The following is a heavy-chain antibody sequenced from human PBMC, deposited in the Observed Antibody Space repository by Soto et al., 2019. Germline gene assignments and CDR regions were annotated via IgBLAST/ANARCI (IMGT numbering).Heavy chain of an antibody. V-gene: IGHV1-2*02. CDR2: IIPHSGGT. Sequence: ASVKVSCKTSGYTFNDHYMHWVRQAPGQGPEWMGWIIPHSGGTKYAQNFQGRVTMTRDTSTSTVYMEMGSLRSDDSAVYYCALPKNTLGWYNFWGQGTLVTVSS. CDR3: ALPKNTLGWYNF. D-gene: IGHD6-19*01. J-gene: IGHJ4*02. CDR1: GYTFNDHY.